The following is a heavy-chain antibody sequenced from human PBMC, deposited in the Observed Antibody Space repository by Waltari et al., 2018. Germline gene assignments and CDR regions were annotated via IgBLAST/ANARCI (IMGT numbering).Heavy chain of an antibody. CDR3: AKATGGNYYFDY. D-gene: IGHD6-25*01. CDR1: GYTFTGNY. CDR2: INPNSGGT. Sequence: QVQLVQSGAEVKKPGASVQVSCKASGYTFTGNYMHWVRQAPGQGLEWRGWINPNSGGTNYAQKFQGRVTMTRDTSISTAYMELSGLRSDDTAVYYCAKATGGNYYFDYWGQGTLVTVSS. J-gene: IGHJ4*02. V-gene: IGHV1-2*02.